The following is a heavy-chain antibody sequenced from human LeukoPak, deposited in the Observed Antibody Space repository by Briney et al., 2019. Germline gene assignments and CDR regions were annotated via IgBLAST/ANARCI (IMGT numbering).Heavy chain of an antibody. V-gene: IGHV4-38-2*02. D-gene: IGHD5-12*01. CDR1: GYSISSGYY. Sequence: SETLSLTCTVSGYSISSGYYWGWIRQSPGKGLEWIGYTYYRGTTTYNPSLKSRVTISVDASRSQFSLRLSSVTAADTAVYYCATRLAKTFYYGLDLWGHGTTVIVSS. CDR3: ATRLAKTFYYGLDL. CDR2: TYYRGTT. J-gene: IGHJ6*02.